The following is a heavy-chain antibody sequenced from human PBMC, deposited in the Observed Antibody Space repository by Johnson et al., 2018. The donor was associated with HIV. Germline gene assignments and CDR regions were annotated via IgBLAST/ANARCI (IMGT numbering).Heavy chain of an antibody. V-gene: IGHV3-13*01. J-gene: IGHJ3*02. CDR2: IGTAGDT. D-gene: IGHD3-16*02. CDR3: ARGSYDDVWGSYPRRAFDI. Sequence: VQLVESGGGVVQPGRSLRLSCAASGFTFDDYGMNWVRQAPGKGLEWVSAIGTAGDTYYPGSVKGRFTISRENAKNSLYLQMNSLRAGDTAVYYCARGSYDDVWGSYPRRAFDIWGQGTMVTVSS. CDR1: GFTFDDYG.